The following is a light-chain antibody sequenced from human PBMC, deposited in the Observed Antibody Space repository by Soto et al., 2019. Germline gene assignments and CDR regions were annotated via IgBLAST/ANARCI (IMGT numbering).Light chain of an antibody. CDR3: QQYDNSPIT. CDR2: GAS. J-gene: IGKJ5*01. V-gene: IGKV3-20*01. Sequence: EIVLTQSPGILSLSPGARASLSCGASQSISSSFLAWYKQKPGQAPRLLIYGASSRATGIPDRFSGTGSETDFTLTISRLEPEDFEVYYCQQYDNSPITFGQGTRLEIK. CDR1: QSISSSF.